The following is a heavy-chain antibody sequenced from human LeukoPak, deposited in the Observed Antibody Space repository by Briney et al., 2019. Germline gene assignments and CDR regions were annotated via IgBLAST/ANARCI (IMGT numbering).Heavy chain of an antibody. J-gene: IGHJ3*02. CDR1: GGTFSSYA. D-gene: IGHD4-17*01. V-gene: IGHV1-69*05. CDR2: IIPIFGTA. CDR3: ARDEEDDYGDYNDAFDI. Sequence: SSVKVSCKVSGGTFSSYAISWVRQAPGQGLEWMGRIIPIFGTANYAQKFQGRVTITTDESTSTAYMELSSLRSEDTAVYYCARDEEDDYGDYNDAFDIWGQGTMVTVSS.